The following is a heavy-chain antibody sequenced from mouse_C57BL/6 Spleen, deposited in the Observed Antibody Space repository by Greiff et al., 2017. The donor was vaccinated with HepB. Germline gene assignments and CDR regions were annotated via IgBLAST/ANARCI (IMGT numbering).Heavy chain of an antibody. Sequence: VQLQQSGAELVRPGASVTLSCKASGYTFTDYEMHWVKQTPVHGLEWIGAIDPETGGTAYNQKFKGKAILTADKSSSTAYMELRSLTSEDSAVYYCTRWGYSTRAWFAYWGQGTLVTVSA. CDR3: TRWGYSTRAWFAY. CDR2: IDPETGGT. V-gene: IGHV1-15*01. D-gene: IGHD2-3*01. J-gene: IGHJ3*01. CDR1: GYTFTDYE.